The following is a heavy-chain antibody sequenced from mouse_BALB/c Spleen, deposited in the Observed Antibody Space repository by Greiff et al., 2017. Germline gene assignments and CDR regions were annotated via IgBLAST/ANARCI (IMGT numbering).Heavy chain of an antibody. CDR2: INSNGGST. J-gene: IGHJ4*01. Sequence: EVQLVESGGGLVKLGGSLKLSCAASGFTFSSYYMSWVRQTPEKRLELVAAINSNGGSTYYPDTVKGRFTISRDNAKNTLYLQMSSLKSEDTALYYCARADYWGQGTSVTVSS. CDR1: GFTFSSYY. V-gene: IGHV5-6-2*01. CDR3: ARADY.